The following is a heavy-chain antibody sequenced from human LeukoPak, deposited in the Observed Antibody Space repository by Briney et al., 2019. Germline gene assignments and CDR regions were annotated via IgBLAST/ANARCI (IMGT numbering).Heavy chain of an antibody. CDR3: ARHSYGWSAY. CDR1: GYTFTSHG. CDR2: ISAYNGNT. V-gene: IGHV1-18*01. D-gene: IGHD5-18*01. Sequence: DSVKVYCKASGYTFTSHGISWVRQAPGQGLEWMGWISAYNGNTNYAQKLQVRVTMTTDTSTSTAYMELRSLRSDDTAVYYCARHSYGWSAYWGQGTLVTVSS. J-gene: IGHJ4*02.